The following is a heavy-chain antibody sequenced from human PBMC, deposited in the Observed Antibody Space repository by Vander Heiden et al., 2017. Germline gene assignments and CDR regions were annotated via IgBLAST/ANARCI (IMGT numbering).Heavy chain of an antibody. CDR1: GYTFTSYS. V-gene: IGHV1-46*01. J-gene: IGHJ4*02. Sequence: QVQLVQSGAEVKKPGASVKVSCKASGYTFTSYSMHWVRPAPGPGLEGMGIINPSGGSTSYAQKFQGRVTMTRDTSTSTVYMELSSLRSEDTAVYYCANSIGYSYGLTHDYYFDYWGQGTLVTVSS. CDR3: ANSIGYSYGLTHDYYFDY. D-gene: IGHD5-18*01. CDR2: INPSGGST.